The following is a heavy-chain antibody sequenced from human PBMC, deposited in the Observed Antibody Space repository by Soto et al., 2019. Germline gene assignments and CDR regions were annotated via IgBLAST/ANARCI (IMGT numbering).Heavy chain of an antibody. CDR3: ARENGEPRYYYYGMDV. CDR2: IDYSGTT. V-gene: IGHV4-59*01. Sequence: QVQLQESGPGLVKSSETLSLTCTVSGASISSYYWSWVRQPPGQGLEWIGYIDYSGTTKYNPSLKSRATISEDTSKNQVSLKLTSMTTADTAVYYWARENGEPRYYYYGMDVWGQGTTVTVSS. CDR1: GASISSYY. D-gene: IGHD4-17*01. J-gene: IGHJ6*02.